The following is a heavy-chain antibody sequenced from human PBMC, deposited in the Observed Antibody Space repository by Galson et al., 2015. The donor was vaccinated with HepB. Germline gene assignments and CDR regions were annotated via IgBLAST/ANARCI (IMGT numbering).Heavy chain of an antibody. V-gene: IGHV1-3*01. J-gene: IGHJ6*02. Sequence: SVKVSCKASGYTFTSYAMHWVRQAPGQRLEWMGWINAGNGNTKYSQKFQGRVTITRDTSASTGYMELSSLRSEDTAVYYCARIPVGVVPEYYYGMDVWGQGTTVTVSS. CDR3: ARIPVGVVPEYYYGMDV. CDR1: GYTFTSYA. CDR2: INAGNGNT. D-gene: IGHD3-3*01.